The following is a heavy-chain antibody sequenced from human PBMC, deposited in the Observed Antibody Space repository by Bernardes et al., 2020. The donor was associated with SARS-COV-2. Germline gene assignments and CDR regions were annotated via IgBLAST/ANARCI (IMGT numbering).Heavy chain of an antibody. CDR2: ISNSGSAI. Sequence: VGSLRLSCAASEFTLSTYEMNWVRQAPGKGLEWVSYISNSGSAIYYADSVKGRFTISRDNAKNSLYLQMNSLRVEDTAVYYCARVPRGCSSTTCYVTGGVYGLDVWGQGTTVTVSS. CDR1: EFTLSTYE. D-gene: IGHD2-2*01. J-gene: IGHJ6*02. CDR3: ARVPRGCSSTTCYVTGGVYGLDV. V-gene: IGHV3-48*03.